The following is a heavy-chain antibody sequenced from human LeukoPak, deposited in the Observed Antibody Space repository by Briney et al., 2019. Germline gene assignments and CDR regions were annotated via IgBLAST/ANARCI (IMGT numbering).Heavy chain of an antibody. V-gene: IGHV4-59*08. CDR3: ARHSSGEYSALDY. CDR1: GGSISSYY. D-gene: IGHD5-12*01. Sequence: PSETLSLTCTVSGGSISSYYWSWIRQPPGKGLEWNGYIYYSGSTNSNPSLKSRVTISADTSKNQFSLNLSSVTAADTAMYYCARHSSGEYSALDYWGQGTLVTVSS. CDR2: IYYSGST. J-gene: IGHJ4*02.